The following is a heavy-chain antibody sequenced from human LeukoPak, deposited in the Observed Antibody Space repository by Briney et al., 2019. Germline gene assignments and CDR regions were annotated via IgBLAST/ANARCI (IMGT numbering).Heavy chain of an antibody. D-gene: IGHD6-19*01. J-gene: IGHJ4*02. CDR3: ARALEPSIAVIDY. V-gene: IGHV3-11*04. CDR1: GFTFSDYY. CDR2: ISSSGSTI. Sequence: GGSLRLSCAASGFTFSDYYMSWTRQAPGKGLEWVSYISSSGSTIYYADSVKGRFTISRDNAKNSLYLQMNSLRAEDTAVYYCARALEPSIAVIDYWGQGTLVTVSS.